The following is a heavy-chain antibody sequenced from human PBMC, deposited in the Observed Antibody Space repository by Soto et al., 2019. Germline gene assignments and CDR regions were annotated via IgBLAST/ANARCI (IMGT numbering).Heavy chain of an antibody. J-gene: IGHJ4*02. CDR3: ARTKWTDGWDFDY. CDR1: GYSFTSYG. V-gene: IGHV1-18*01. D-gene: IGHD1-26*01. Sequence: QVQLVQSGAEVKKPGASVKVSCKASGYSFTSYGVSWVRQAPGQGLERMGWISAYSGNTNYAQNFQGRVTMTTDTSTTTAYLELRSLRSDDTAVCYCARTKWTDGWDFDYWGQGTLITVSS. CDR2: ISAYSGNT.